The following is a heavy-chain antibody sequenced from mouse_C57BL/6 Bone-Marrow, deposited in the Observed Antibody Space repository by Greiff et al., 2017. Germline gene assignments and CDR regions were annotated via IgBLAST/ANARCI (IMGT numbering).Heavy chain of an antibody. CDR1: GFNIKDDY. CDR3: ATNWDDY. V-gene: IGHV1-82*01. Sequence: QVQLKESGAELVRPGASVKLSCTASGFNIKDDYMHWVKQRPGKGLEWIGRIYPGDGDTNYNGKFKGKATLTADKSSRTAYMQLSSLTSEDSAVYFCATNWDDYWGQGTTLTVSS. CDR2: IYPGDGDT. D-gene: IGHD4-1*01. J-gene: IGHJ2*01.